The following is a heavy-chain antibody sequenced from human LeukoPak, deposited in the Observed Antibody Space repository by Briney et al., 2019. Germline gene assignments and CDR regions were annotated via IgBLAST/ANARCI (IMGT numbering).Heavy chain of an antibody. J-gene: IGHJ6*02. CDR2: IYLGDSDT. V-gene: IGHV5-51*01. CDR1: GYSFTSYW. CDR3: ARSLAAGDGYYYYCMDV. Sequence: GESLKISCKGSGYSFTSYWIGWVRQMPGKGLEWMGIIYLGDSDTRYSPSFQGQVTISADKSISTAYLQWSSLKASDTAMYYCARSLAAGDGYYYYCMDVWGQGTTVTVSS. D-gene: IGHD6-13*01.